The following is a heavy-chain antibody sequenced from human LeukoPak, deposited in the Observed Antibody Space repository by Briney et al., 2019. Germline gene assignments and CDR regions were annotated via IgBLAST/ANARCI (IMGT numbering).Heavy chain of an antibody. V-gene: IGHV3-53*01. CDR3: ARHNDFWSGYDY. Sequence: PGGSLRLSCAASGFTVSSNYMSWVRQAPWKGLEWVSVIYSGGSTYYADSVKGRFTISRDNSKNTLYLQMNGLRAEDTAVYYCARHNDFWSGYDYWGQGTLVTVSS. D-gene: IGHD3-3*01. CDR1: GFTVSSNY. J-gene: IGHJ4*02. CDR2: IYSGGST.